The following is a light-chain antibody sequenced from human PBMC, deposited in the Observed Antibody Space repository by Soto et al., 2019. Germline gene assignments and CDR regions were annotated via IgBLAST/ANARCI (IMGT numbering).Light chain of an antibody. CDR3: GTWDSSLTSWV. CDR2: DNN. Sequence: QSVLTQPPLVSAAPGQRVSISCSGSDSNIGNNYISWYRQVPGTAPKVVIYDNNKRPSWIPDRFSASKSGTSSTLAITGLRTGDEAFYYCGTWDSSLTSWVFGGGTKVTVL. V-gene: IGLV1-51*01. CDR1: DSNIGNNY. J-gene: IGLJ3*02.